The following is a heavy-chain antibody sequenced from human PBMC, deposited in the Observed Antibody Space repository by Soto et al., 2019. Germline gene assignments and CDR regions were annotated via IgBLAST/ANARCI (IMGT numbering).Heavy chain of an antibody. CDR2: IYYSGST. V-gene: IGHV4-31*03. D-gene: IGHD4-17*01. Sequence: QVQLQESGPGLVKPSQTLSLTCTVSGGSISTGGYYWTWIRQHPGKGLEWIGYIYYSGSTYYNPSLKSRVTISVDPSKNQFSLKLSSVTAADTAVYYCARGLSVTLFDNWGQGTLVTASS. CDR1: GGSISTGGYY. J-gene: IGHJ4*02. CDR3: ARGLSVTLFDN.